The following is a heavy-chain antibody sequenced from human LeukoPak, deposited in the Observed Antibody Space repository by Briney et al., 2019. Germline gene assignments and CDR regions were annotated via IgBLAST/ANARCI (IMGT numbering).Heavy chain of an antibody. V-gene: IGHV3-21*01. J-gene: IGHJ4*02. CDR3: ARGITESTSDY. CDR2: ISSSSSYI. D-gene: IGHD1-7*01. CDR1: GFTFRTYS. Sequence: GSLRLSCAASGFTFRTYSMNWVRQAAGKGLEWGSSISSSSSYIYYADSVKGRFTISRDSAKNSLYLQMNSLRAEDTAVYYCARGITESTSDYWGQGTLVTVSS.